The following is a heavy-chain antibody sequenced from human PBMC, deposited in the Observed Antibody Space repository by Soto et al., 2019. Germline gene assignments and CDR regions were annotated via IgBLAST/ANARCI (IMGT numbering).Heavy chain of an antibody. D-gene: IGHD6-13*01. CDR1: DFSFASHW. Sequence: DVQLVESGGGLVQPGGSLRLSCAASDFSFASHWMTCVRQAPGKGLEWVANIKQDGSEKYYVDSVKGRFTISRDNAKSSLFLQMNGLRAQDTAVYFCARGTAGTRYNYFGLVVWGQGTTVTVSS. CDR3: ARGTAGTRYNYFGLVV. CDR2: IKQDGSEK. J-gene: IGHJ6*02. V-gene: IGHV3-7*03.